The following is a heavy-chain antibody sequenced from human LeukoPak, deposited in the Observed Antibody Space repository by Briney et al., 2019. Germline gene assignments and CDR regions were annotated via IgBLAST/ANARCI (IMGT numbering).Heavy chain of an antibody. Sequence: PGGSLRLSCAASGFTFSNYAMSWVRQAPGKRLGWVSGISGTSGTINYADPVKGRFTISRDNSKNTVYLQMNSLRAEDTAVYYCAKRLGDQRAFDYWGQGTLVTVSS. CDR1: GFTFSNYA. D-gene: IGHD2-21*02. J-gene: IGHJ4*02. CDR2: ISGTSGTI. V-gene: IGHV3-23*01. CDR3: AKRLGDQRAFDY.